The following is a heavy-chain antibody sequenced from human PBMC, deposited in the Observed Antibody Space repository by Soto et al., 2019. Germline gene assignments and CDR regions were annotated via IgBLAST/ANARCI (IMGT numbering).Heavy chain of an antibody. J-gene: IGHJ4*02. CDR3: AKDYTVAADPSSVILFDY. D-gene: IGHD2-15*01. V-gene: IGHV3-23*01. Sequence: EVQVLESGGGLVQRGGSLRLSCAASGFTFNHYAMSWVRQAPGKGLEWVSIIIANGGTFYADSVKGRFTISRDNSKNTVYLQMSSLRVGDTAIYYCAKDYTVAADPSSVILFDYWGQGALVTVSS. CDR1: GFTFNHYA. CDR2: IIANGGT.